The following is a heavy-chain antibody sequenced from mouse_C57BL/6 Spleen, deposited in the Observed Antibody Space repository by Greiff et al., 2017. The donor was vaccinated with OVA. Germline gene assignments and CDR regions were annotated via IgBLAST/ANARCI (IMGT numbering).Heavy chain of an antibody. CDR3: ANGNYWYFDV. CDR2: ISYDGSN. J-gene: IGHJ1*03. CDR1: GYSITSGYY. D-gene: IGHD2-1*01. Sequence: EVKLMESGPGLVKPSQSLSLTCSVTGYSITSGYYWNWIRQFPGNKLEWMGYISYDGSNNYNPSLKNRISITRDTSKNQFFLKLNSVTTEDTATYYCANGNYWYFDVWGTGTTVTVSS. V-gene: IGHV3-6*01.